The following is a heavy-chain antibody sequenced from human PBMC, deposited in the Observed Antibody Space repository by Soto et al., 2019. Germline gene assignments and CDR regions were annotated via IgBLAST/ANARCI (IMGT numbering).Heavy chain of an antibody. V-gene: IGHV1-69*06. CDR3: ARGGALSTSWYWGDGLDS. Sequence: GASVKVSCKASGYSFSSHAITWVRQAPGQGLERMGGIIPVFGTPSYAQKFQGRVTISADKSTNTSYLELRSLRSEDTAVYYCARGGALSTSWYWGDGLDSWGQGTQVTVSS. CDR1: GYSFSSHA. CDR2: IIPVFGTP. D-gene: IGHD6-13*01. J-gene: IGHJ4*02.